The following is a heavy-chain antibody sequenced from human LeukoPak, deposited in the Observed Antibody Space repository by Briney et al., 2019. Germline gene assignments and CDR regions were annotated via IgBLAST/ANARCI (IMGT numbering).Heavy chain of an antibody. CDR3: AKGQKWELPLDF. D-gene: IGHD1-26*01. V-gene: IGHV3-23*01. Sequence: GGSLRLSCAASGFTFSNYAMTWVSQAPGKGMEWVSAISDSGRSTYYADSVKGRFTISRDISNSTLYLQMNSLRAEDTALYYCAKGQKWELPLDFWGQGTLVTVSS. J-gene: IGHJ4*02. CDR1: GFTFSNYA. CDR2: ISDSGRST.